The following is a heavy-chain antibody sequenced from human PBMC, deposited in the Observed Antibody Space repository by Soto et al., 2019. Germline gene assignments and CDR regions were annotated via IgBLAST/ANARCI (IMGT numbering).Heavy chain of an antibody. J-gene: IGHJ4*02. CDR1: GFTFSSYA. CDR2: ISDSGGKT. V-gene: IGHV3-23*01. CDR3: AKVHPPEADWPYVPSYFAY. D-gene: IGHD3-9*01. Sequence: LRLSCAASGFTFSSYAMSWVRLAPGKGLERVAGISDSGGKTYYADSVKGRFTISRDSSKNTPYLQMNSLRAEDTAVYYCAKVHPPEADWPYVPSYFAYWGQGPLVSGSS.